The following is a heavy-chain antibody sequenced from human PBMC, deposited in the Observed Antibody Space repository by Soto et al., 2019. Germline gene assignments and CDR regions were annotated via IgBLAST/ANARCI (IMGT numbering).Heavy chain of an antibody. Sequence: SSEPLSLTCAVSGGSISSSNWWSWVRQPPGKGLEWIGEIYHSGSTNYNPSLKSRVTISVDKSKNQFSLKLSSVTAADTAVYYCASRQQLGTYNWFDPWGQGTLVTVSS. CDR3: ASRQQLGTYNWFDP. V-gene: IGHV4-4*02. D-gene: IGHD6-13*01. CDR2: IYHSGST. CDR1: GGSISSSNW. J-gene: IGHJ5*02.